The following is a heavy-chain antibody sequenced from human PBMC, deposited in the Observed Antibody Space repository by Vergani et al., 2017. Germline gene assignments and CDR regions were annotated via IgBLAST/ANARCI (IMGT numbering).Heavy chain of an antibody. J-gene: IGHJ3*02. Sequence: QVQLQESGPGLVKPSETLSLTCTVSGGSISGYYWSWIRQPAGKGLEWIGYIYYTGSTNYIPSLKSRVTISVDTSKNQFSLKLSSVTAADTAVYYCARATLGYCSSTSCYGKALDIWGQGTMVTVSS. CDR1: GGSISGYY. CDR2: IYYTGST. CDR3: ARATLGYCSSTSCYGKALDI. D-gene: IGHD2-2*01. V-gene: IGHV4-59*01.